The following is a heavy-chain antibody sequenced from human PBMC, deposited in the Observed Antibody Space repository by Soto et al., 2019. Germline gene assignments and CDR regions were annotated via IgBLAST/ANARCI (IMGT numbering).Heavy chain of an antibody. V-gene: IGHV3-30-3*01. D-gene: IGHD3-22*01. J-gene: IGHJ5*02. CDR1: GFTFSSYA. CDR2: ISYDGSNK. CDR3: ARDRVVTMIVVVIPWFDP. Sequence: GESLKISCAASGFTFSSYAMHWVRQAPGKGLEWVAVISYDGSNKYYADSVKGRFTISRDNSKNTLYLQMNSLRAEDTAVYYCARDRVVTMIVVVIPWFDPWGQGTLVTVSS.